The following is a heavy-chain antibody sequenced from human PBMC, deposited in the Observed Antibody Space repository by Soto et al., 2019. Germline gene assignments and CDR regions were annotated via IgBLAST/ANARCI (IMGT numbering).Heavy chain of an antibody. V-gene: IGHV3-48*02. CDR1: GFTFSSYS. CDR2: ISSSSSTI. J-gene: IGHJ5*02. CDR3: ARVFESDSSGYYYNSYNWFDP. Sequence: VQLVESGGGLVQPGGSLRLSCAASGFTFSSYSMNWVRQAPGKGLAWVSYISSSSSTIYYADSVKGRFTISRDNAKNSLYLQMNSLRDEDTAVYYCARVFESDSSGYYYNSYNWFDPWGQGTLVTVSS. D-gene: IGHD3-22*01.